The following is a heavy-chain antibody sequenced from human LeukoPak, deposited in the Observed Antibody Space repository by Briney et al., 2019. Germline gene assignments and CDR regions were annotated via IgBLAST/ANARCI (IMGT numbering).Heavy chain of an antibody. CDR2: ISSSGSTI. D-gene: IGHD3-22*01. CDR1: GFTFSSYE. CDR3: ASDWGYYYDSSGYYEV. Sequence: GGSLRHSCAASGFTFSSYEMNWVRQAPGKGLEWVSYISSSGSTIYYADSVKGRFTISRDNAKNSLYPQMNSLRAEDTAVYYCASDWGYYYDSSGYYEVWGQGTLVTVSS. J-gene: IGHJ4*02. V-gene: IGHV3-48*03.